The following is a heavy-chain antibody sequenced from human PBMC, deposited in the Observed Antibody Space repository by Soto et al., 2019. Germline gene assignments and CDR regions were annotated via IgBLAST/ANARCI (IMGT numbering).Heavy chain of an antibody. D-gene: IGHD3-22*01. CDR1: GFTFSTSY. CDR2: ISSSGTTT. J-gene: IGHJ4*02. Sequence: PXGSLRLTFAAAGFTFSTSYMSWVRQAPGKGLDWVSHISSSGTTTYYADSVKGRFTISRDNANHSLYLQMNSLRVADTAVYYCESWEVVTGLDDWGQGTLVTVSS. V-gene: IGHV3-48*03. CDR3: ESWEVVTGLDD.